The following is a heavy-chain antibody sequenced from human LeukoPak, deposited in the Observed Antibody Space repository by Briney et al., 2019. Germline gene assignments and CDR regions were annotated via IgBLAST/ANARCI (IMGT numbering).Heavy chain of an antibody. Sequence: ASVKVSCKASGYIFSDYYMHWVRQAPGQGLEWMGWINPNSGGTNYAQKFQGRVTMTRDTSISTAYMELSRLRSDDTAVYYCARDLVGATSDWGQGTLVTVSS. V-gene: IGHV1-2*02. CDR3: ARDLVGATSD. CDR1: GYIFSDYY. D-gene: IGHD1-26*01. J-gene: IGHJ4*02. CDR2: INPNSGGT.